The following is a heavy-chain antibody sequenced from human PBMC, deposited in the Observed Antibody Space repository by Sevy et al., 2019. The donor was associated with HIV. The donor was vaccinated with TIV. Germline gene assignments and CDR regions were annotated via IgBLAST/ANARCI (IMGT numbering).Heavy chain of an antibody. V-gene: IGHV1-18*01. CDR1: GYTSNSNG. CDR3: ARDMGRYPSPFDP. J-gene: IGHJ5*02. CDR2: ISGYNGNT. D-gene: IGHD3-16*02. Sequence: ASVKVSCKASGYTSNSNGISWVRQAPGQGLEWMGWISGYNGNTNYAQKFQGRVTMTTDTSTSTAYMELRSLRSDDTAVYYCARDMGRYPSPFDPWGQGTLVTVSS.